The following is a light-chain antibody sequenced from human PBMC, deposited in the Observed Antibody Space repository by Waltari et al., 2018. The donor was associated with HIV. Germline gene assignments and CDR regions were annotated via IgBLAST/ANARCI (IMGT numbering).Light chain of an antibody. CDR1: WSDIGRYDL. V-gene: IGLV2-23*02. Sequence: QSALTQPASVSGSPGQSITLSCSGTWSDIGRYDLVSWYQHFPGKAPKRILYDVNERPSGVSPRYSGSKSGNTAYLVISGLQSEDEADYYCCSYAGSGTFVVFGGGTRLTV. CDR3: CSYAGSGTFVV. CDR2: DVN. J-gene: IGLJ3*02.